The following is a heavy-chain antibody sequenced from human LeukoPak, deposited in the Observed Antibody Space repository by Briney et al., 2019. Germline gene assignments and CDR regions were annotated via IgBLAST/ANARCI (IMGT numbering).Heavy chain of an antibody. CDR1: GGTFSSYA. V-gene: IGHV1-18*01. CDR2: ISAYNGNT. CDR3: ARDQNPYSSSWYRSNFDY. J-gene: IGHJ4*02. D-gene: IGHD6-13*01. Sequence: PPASVKVSCKASGGTFSSYAISWVRQAPGQGVGWMGWISAYNGNTNYAQKRQGRVTMTTDTSTSTAYMELRSLRSDDTAVYYCARDQNPYSSSWYRSNFDYWGQGTLVTVSS.